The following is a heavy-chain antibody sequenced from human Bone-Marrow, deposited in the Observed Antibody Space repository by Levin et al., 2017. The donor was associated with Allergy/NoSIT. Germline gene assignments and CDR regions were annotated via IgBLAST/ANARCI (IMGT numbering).Heavy chain of an antibody. J-gene: IGHJ4*02. Sequence: SETLSLTCTVSGSSISSRNSYWSWVRQPPGEGLQWIANIYYSGNSYYSPSLKSRITVSVDTSRNEFHLRLNSVTATDTAVYYCARLLLTGPFGGFDSWGQGILVSVSS. D-gene: IGHD7-27*01. CDR2: IYYSGNS. V-gene: IGHV4-39*01. CDR1: GSSISSRNSY. CDR3: ARLLLTGPFGGFDS.